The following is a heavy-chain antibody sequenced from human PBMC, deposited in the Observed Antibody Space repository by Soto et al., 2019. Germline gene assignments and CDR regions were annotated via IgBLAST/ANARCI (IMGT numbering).Heavy chain of an antibody. CDR3: ARGNWNYYYGFDV. CDR1: EFTFDKYY. Sequence: PGGSLSLSCAASEFTFDKYYMTWVRQAPGKGPEWVANIKPYGSEPYYLDSVKGRFTISRDNANNSLYLQMNSLRAEDTAVYFCARGNWNYYYGFDVWGQGTTVTVSS. V-gene: IGHV3-7*01. D-gene: IGHD1-20*01. J-gene: IGHJ6*02. CDR2: IKPYGSEP.